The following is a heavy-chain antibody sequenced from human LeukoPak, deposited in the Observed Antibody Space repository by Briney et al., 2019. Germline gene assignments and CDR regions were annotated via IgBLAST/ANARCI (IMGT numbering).Heavy chain of an antibody. CDR3: ARDIVVAATFWFDP. CDR1: RFTFSSYS. D-gene: IGHD2-15*01. Sequence: PGGSLRLSCAASRFTFSSYSMNWVRQAPGKGLEWVSSISSSSSYIYYADSVKGRFTISRDNAKNSLYLQMNRLRAEDTAVYYCARDIVVAATFWFDPWGQGTLVTVSS. CDR2: ISSSSSYI. J-gene: IGHJ5*02. V-gene: IGHV3-21*01.